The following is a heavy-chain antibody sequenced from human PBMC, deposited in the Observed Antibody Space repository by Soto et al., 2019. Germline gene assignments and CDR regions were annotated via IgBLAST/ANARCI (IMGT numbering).Heavy chain of an antibody. D-gene: IGHD2-2*01. V-gene: IGHV4-31*03. Sequence: QVQLQESGPGLVKPSQTLSLTCTVSGGSISSGGYYWSWIRQHPGKGLEWIGYIYYSGSTYYNPSLKSRVTISVDPSKNRFSLKLSSVTAADTAVYYCARAVVVPAAMIRFDPWGQGTLVTVSS. CDR2: IYYSGST. CDR3: ARAVVVPAAMIRFDP. CDR1: GGSISSGGYY. J-gene: IGHJ5*02.